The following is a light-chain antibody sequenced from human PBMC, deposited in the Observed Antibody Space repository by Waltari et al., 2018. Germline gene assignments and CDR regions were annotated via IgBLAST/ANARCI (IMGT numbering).Light chain of an antibody. CDR2: DAS. J-gene: IGKJ5*01. CDR3: QQYNRWPPIT. CDR1: QSIATN. V-gene: IGKV3-15*01. Sequence: EVVMTQPPDTLSVSQGGRATLSCRASQSIATNLAWYQQRRGQAPRLLIFDASTRATSISGRFSGSGSGTEFTLTISSLQSDDSAVYYCQQYNRWPPITFGQGTRLEIK.